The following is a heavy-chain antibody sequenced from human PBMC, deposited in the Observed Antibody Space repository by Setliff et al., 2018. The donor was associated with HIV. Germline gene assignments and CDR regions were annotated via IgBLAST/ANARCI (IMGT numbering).Heavy chain of an antibody. V-gene: IGHV1-69*13. D-gene: IGHD3-16*01. J-gene: IGHJ5*02. CDR2: IIPIYGTP. CDR1: GYSFARYG. CDR3: AKDRGRGNWLDP. Sequence: GASVKVSCKASGYSFARYGLSWVRQAPGQGPEWMGGIIPIYGTPNYAQRFQGRVTITADESTSTAYMDLSSLTSDDTAVYYCAKDRGRGNWLDPWGQGTRVTVSS.